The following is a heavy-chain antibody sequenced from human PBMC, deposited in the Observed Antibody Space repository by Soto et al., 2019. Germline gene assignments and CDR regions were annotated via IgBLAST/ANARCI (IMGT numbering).Heavy chain of an antibody. D-gene: IGHD1-26*01. J-gene: IGHJ4*02. Sequence: EVQLVESGGGLVKPGGSLRLSCAASGFDFSNGWMSWVRQAPGKGLEWVGRIKSKVHGETTDYAADVKGRFTISRDDSRNTLYLQMHSLQTEDTAVYYCSTDEWEWGQGTLVTVSS. CDR3: STDEWE. CDR1: GFDFSNGW. V-gene: IGHV3-15*05. CDR2: IKSKVHGETT.